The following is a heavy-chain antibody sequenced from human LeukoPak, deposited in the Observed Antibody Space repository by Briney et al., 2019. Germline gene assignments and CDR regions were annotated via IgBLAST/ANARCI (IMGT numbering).Heavy chain of an antibody. D-gene: IGHD6-19*01. Sequence: GASVKVYCKASGYTFTSYYMHWVRQAPGQGLEWMGIINPSGGSTSYAQKFQGRVTMTRDTSTSTVYMELSSLRSEDTAVYYCASTKSAVAGTSPFDYWGQGTLVTVSS. J-gene: IGHJ4*02. CDR2: INPSGGST. V-gene: IGHV1-46*01. CDR1: GYTFTSYY. CDR3: ASTKSAVAGTSPFDY.